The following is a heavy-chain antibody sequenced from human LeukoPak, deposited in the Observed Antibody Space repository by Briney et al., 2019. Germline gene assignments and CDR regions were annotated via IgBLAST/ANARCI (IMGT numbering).Heavy chain of an antibody. D-gene: IGHD6-19*01. CDR1: GFTFSSYS. V-gene: IGHV3-21*01. CDR3: ARGDTGWYYFDY. J-gene: IGHJ4*02. CDR2: ISSSSSYI. Sequence: GGSLRLSCAASGFTFSSYSMNWVRQAPGKGLEWVSSISSSSSYIYYADSVKGRFTISRDNAKNSLYLQMNSLRAEDTAVYYCARGDTGWYYFDYWGQGTLVTVSS.